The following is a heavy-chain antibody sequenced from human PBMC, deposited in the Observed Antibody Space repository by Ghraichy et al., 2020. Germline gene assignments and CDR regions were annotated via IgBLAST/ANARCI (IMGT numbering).Heavy chain of an antibody. Sequence: GSLSLTCTVSGGSISSDKWYTWVRQPPGKGLEWIGEINHSGNTGYRPSLKGRATVSVDKPNNQFSLKLNSVTAADAAVYYCATRPIRAVSGGLDSWGQGTLITVSS. V-gene: IGHV4-4*02. J-gene: IGHJ4*02. CDR2: INHSGNT. CDR1: GGSISSDKW. D-gene: IGHD4-23*01. CDR3: ATRPIRAVSGGLDS.